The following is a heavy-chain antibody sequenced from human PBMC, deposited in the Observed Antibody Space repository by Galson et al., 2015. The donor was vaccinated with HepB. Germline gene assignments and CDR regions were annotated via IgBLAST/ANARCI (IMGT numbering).Heavy chain of an antibody. D-gene: IGHD3-3*01. CDR2: INQDGSEK. CDR3: ARDARHRPILFDP. V-gene: IGHV3-7*03. Sequence: SLRLSCADSQLVLGDYWMSWVRQAPGKGLEWVACINQDGSEKNYVDSVKSRFTISRDNARNSLFLQMNTLRVEDTAVYYCARDARHRPILFDPWGQGTLVTVSS. CDR1: QLVLGDYW. J-gene: IGHJ5*02.